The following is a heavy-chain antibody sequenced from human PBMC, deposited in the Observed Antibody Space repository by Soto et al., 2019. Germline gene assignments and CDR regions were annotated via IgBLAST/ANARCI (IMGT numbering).Heavy chain of an antibody. CDR2: ISSSGSGI. D-gene: IGHD2-15*01. CDR1: GFTFSDYY. V-gene: IGHV3-11*01. Sequence: GVPLRRSCVASGFTFSDYYMTWIRQAPGKGLEWVAYISSSGSGIYYPDSVKGRFTISRDNAKNSLYLQMSSLRAEDTAVYYCARAYSDAFDIWGQGTMVTVSS. J-gene: IGHJ3*02. CDR3: ARAYSDAFDI.